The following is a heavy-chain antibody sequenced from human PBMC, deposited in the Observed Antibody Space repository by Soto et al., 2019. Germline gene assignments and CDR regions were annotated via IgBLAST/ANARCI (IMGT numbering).Heavy chain of an antibody. D-gene: IGHD4-17*01. V-gene: IGHV4-59*08. CDR3: ARARYGDTLFDY. CDR2: VYYTGST. CDR1: GGSISNFY. J-gene: IGHJ4*02. Sequence: PSETLSLTCTVSGGSISNFYWSWIRQPPGKGLEWIGYVYYTGSTSYNPSLKRRVTFSADSSRGQFSLRLNSVTAADTAVYYCARARYGDTLFDYWGQGTLVTVSS.